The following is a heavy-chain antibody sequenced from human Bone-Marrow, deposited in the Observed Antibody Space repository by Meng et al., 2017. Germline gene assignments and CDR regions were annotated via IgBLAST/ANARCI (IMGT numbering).Heavy chain of an antibody. CDR1: GFTFSTYN. J-gene: IGHJ1*01. V-gene: IGHV3-21*01. CDR3: ASDILTGYLVQH. D-gene: IGHD3-9*01. Sequence: GESLKISCAASGFTFSTYNMNWVRQAPGKGLEWVSSISGGRSYIYYADSMRGRFTISRDNAKNSLYLQMNSLRAEDTAVYYCASDILTGYLVQHWGQGTLVTVSS. CDR2: ISGGRSYI.